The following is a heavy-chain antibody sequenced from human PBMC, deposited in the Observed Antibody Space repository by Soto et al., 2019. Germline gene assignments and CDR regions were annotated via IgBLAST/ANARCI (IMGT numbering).Heavy chain of an antibody. CDR3: AKVWTQFCLSTSCSYFDY. CDR2: ISGNTYNT. J-gene: IGHJ4*02. CDR1: GFTFSDHY. V-gene: IGHV3-23*01. Sequence: PGGSLRLSCAASGFTFSDHYMDWVRQAPGKGLEWVSAISGNTYNTYYADSVKGRFTISRDNSKNTLYLQMNSLRAEDTALYYCAKVWTQFCLSTSCSYFDYWGQGAQVTVSS. D-gene: IGHD2-2*01.